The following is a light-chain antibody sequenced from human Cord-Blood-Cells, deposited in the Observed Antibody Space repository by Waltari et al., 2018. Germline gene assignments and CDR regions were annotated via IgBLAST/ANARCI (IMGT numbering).Light chain of an antibody. CDR3: CSYAGSGV. Sequence: QSALTQPAPVSGSPGQSITISCTGTSSEVGRYNLVSWSQQHPGNAPKPMIYEGSKRPSGVSNRFSGSKSGNTASLTISGLQAEDEADYYCCSYAGSGVFGGGTKLTVL. CDR2: EGS. CDR1: SSEVGRYNL. J-gene: IGLJ3*02. V-gene: IGLV2-23*01.